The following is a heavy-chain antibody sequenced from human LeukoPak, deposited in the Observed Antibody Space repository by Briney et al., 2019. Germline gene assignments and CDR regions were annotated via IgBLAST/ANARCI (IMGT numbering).Heavy chain of an antibody. CDR3: AKNLIAAGSSDY. CDR1: GFTFSSYA. V-gene: IGHV3-23*01. Sequence: PGGSLRLSCAASGFTFSSYAMSWVRQAPGRGLEWVSAISGSGGSTYYADSVKGRFTISRDNSKNTLYLQMNSLRAEDTAVYYCAKNLIAAGSSDYWGQGTLVTVSS. D-gene: IGHD6-13*01. CDR2: ISGSGGST. J-gene: IGHJ4*02.